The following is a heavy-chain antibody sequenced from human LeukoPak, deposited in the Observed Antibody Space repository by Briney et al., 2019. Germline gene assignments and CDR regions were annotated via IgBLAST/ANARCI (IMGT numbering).Heavy chain of an antibody. CDR3: AVPLLAAANN. CDR2: IWYDGSNK. V-gene: IGHV3-33*01. CDR1: GFTFSSYD. D-gene: IGHD6-13*01. J-gene: IGHJ4*02. Sequence: QPGRSLRLSCAASGFTFSSYDMHWVRQAPGKGLEWVAVIWYDGSNKYYADSVKGRFTISRDNSKNTLYLQMDSLRAEDTAVYYCAVPLLAAANNWGQGTLVTVSS.